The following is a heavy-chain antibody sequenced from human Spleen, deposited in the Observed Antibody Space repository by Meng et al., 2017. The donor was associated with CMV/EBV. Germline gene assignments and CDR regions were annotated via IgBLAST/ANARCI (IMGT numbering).Heavy chain of an antibody. CDR2: ISGSGGST. D-gene: IGHD3-10*01. V-gene: IGHV3-23*01. Sequence: SCAASGFTFSSYAMNWVRQAPGKGLEWVSAISGSGGSTYYADSVKGRFTISRDNSKNTLYLQMNSLRAEDTAVYYCAKGYGSGYYYYVMDVWGQGTTVTVSS. CDR3: AKGYGSGYYYYVMDV. J-gene: IGHJ6*02. CDR1: GFTFSSYA.